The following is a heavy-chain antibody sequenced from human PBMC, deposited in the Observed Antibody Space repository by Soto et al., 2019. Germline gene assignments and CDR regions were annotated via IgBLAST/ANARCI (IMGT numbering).Heavy chain of an antibody. V-gene: IGHV1-18*04. CDR3: ARDETYSSYFFDY. CDR2: ISGYNAKT. D-gene: IGHD1-26*01. Sequence: QVQLVQSGAEVKQPGASVKVSCRTSGYLFNSYGLSWVRQAPGQGLEWMGWISGYNAKTTYEQKFQGRVIMTIDTCASTAYMELRSLRFDDTAVYYCARDETYSSYFFDYWGQGTLVSVSS. CDR1: GYLFNSYG. J-gene: IGHJ4*02.